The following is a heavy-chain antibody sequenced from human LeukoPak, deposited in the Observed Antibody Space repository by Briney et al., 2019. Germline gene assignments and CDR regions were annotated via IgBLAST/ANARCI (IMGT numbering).Heavy chain of an antibody. CDR1: GFTFSSYS. Sequence: GSLRLSCAASGFTFSSYSMNWVRQPPGKGLEWIGYIYYSGSTNYNPSLKSRVTISVDTSKNQFSLKLSSVTAADTAVYYCARGDEWELDWFDPWGQGTLVTVSS. J-gene: IGHJ5*02. CDR3: ARGDEWELDWFDP. V-gene: IGHV4-59*01. CDR2: IYYSGST. D-gene: IGHD1-26*01.